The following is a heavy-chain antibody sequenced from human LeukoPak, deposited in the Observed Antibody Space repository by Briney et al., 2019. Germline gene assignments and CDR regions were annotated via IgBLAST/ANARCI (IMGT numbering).Heavy chain of an antibody. CDR3: ARDMPRGGLDAFDI. D-gene: IGHD2-2*01. CDR2: INPNSGGT. Sequence: ASVKVSCKASGYTFTGYYMHWVRQAPGQGLEWMGWINPNSGGTNYAQKFQGRVTMTRDTSISTAYMELSRLRSDDTAVYYCARDMPRGGLDAFDIWGQGTMVTVSS. V-gene: IGHV1-2*02. CDR1: GYTFTGYY. J-gene: IGHJ3*02.